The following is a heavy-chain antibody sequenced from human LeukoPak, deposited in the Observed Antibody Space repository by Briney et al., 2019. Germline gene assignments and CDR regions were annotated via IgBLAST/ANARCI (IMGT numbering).Heavy chain of an antibody. D-gene: IGHD5-24*01. CDR2: INHSGST. CDR1: GGSFSCYY. J-gene: IGHJ4*02. V-gene: IGHV4-34*01. CDR3: ASRDFDVELAN. Sequence: SETLSLTCAVYGGSFSCYYWRWIRQPPGKGLEGMGEINHSGSTNYNPSLNSGATISEATTKNQFPLKLSSVTAADTAVYYCASRDFDVELANWGEGTLVSVPS.